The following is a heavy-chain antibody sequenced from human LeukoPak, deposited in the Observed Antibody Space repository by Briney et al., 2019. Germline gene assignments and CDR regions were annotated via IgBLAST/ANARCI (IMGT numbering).Heavy chain of an antibody. D-gene: IGHD2-15*01. CDR2: IYYIGTT. J-gene: IGHJ4*02. Sequence: SETLSLTCTVSRGSISPYYWSWIRQSPGRGLEWIGYIYYIGTTNYNPSLQSRVTMSVDTSTNQFTLNLASVTAADTAVYYCARGGFESCSAGSCLLGNYWGQGILVAVSS. CDR3: ARGGFESCSAGSCLLGNY. CDR1: RGSISPYY. V-gene: IGHV4-59*01.